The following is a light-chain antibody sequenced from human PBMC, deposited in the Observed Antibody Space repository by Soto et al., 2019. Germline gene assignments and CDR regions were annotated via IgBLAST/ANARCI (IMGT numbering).Light chain of an antibody. CDR1: NSNIGAGYD. CDR2: GNS. CDR3: QSYDSSLREDV. Sequence: QPVLTQPPSVSGAPGQRVTISCTGSNSNIGAGYDVHWYQQLPGTAPKLLIYGNSNRPSGVPDRFSGSKSGTSASLAITGLQAEDEADYYCQSYDSSLREDVFGTGTKVTVL. V-gene: IGLV1-40*01. J-gene: IGLJ1*01.